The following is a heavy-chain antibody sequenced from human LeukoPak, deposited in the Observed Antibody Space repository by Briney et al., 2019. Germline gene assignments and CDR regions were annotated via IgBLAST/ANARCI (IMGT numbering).Heavy chain of an antibody. V-gene: IGHV3-48*04. D-gene: IGHD6-13*01. J-gene: IGHJ4*02. CDR1: GFTFSSYS. CDR2: ISSSSSTI. Sequence: GGSLRLSCAASGFTFSSYSMNWVRQAPGKGLGWVSYISSSSSTIYYADSVKGRFTISRDNAKNSLYLQMNSLRAEDTAVYYCARGGGIAGYYFDYWGQGTLVTVSS. CDR3: ARGGGIAGYYFDY.